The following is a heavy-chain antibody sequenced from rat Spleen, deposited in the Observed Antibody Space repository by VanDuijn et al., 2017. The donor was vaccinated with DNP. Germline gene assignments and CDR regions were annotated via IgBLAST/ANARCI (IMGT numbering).Heavy chain of an antibody. J-gene: IGHJ4*01. Sequence: EVQLVESGGGLVQPGRSLKLSCVASGFTFSNYYMAWVRQAPTKGLEWVAYISTGGCSTYYRDSVKGRFTNSRDKAKSTLYLQMDSLRSEDTATYYCTTGMIGTTSGVMDAWGQGASVTVSS. CDR1: GFTFSNYY. CDR3: TTGMIGTTSGVMDA. CDR2: ISTGGCST. D-gene: IGHD1-5*01. V-gene: IGHV5-27*01.